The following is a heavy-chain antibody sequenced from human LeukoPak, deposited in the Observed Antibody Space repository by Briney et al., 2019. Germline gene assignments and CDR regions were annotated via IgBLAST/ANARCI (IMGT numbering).Heavy chain of an antibody. J-gene: IGHJ4*02. D-gene: IGHD5-12*01. CDR1: GYSNSSGYY. CDR2: IYHSGST. V-gene: IGHV4-38-2*01. Sequence: SETLSLTCAVSGYSNSSGYYWGWIRQPPGKGLEWIGSIYHSGSTYYNPSLKSRVTISVDTSKNQFSLKLSSVTAADTAVYYCAVATIRYFDYWGQGTLVTVSS. CDR3: AVATIRYFDY.